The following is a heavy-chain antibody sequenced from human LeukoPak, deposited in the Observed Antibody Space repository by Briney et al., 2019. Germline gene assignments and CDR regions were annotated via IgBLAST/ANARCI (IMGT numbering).Heavy chain of an antibody. V-gene: IGHV4-31*03. CDR1: GGSISSGGYY. CDR3: ARGVTGTFDY. CDR2: IYYSGST. J-gene: IGHJ4*02. D-gene: IGHD1-7*01. Sequence: SETLSLTCTVSGGSISSGGYYWSWIRQHPGKGLEWIGYIYYSGSTYYNPSLKSRVTISVDTSKNQFSLKLSSVTAADTAVYYCARGVTGTFDYWAREPWSPSPQ.